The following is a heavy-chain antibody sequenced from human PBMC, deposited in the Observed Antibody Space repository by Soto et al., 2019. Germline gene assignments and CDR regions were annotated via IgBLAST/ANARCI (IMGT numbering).Heavy chain of an antibody. CDR3: AKDSSYGLRAYYYYMDV. CDR2: ISWNSGSI. J-gene: IGHJ6*03. V-gene: IGHV3-9*01. CDR1: GFTFDDYA. Sequence: GGSLRLSCAASGFTFDDYAMHWVRQAPGKGLEWVSGISWNSGSIGYADSVKGRFTISRDNAKNSLYLQMNSLRAEDTALYYCAKDSSYGLRAYYYYMDVWGKGTTVTVSS. D-gene: IGHD5-18*01.